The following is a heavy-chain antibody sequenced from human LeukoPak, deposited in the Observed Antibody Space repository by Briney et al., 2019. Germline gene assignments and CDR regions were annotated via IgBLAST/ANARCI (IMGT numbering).Heavy chain of an antibody. CDR2: IYPGDSDT. J-gene: IGHJ4*02. Sequence: GESLKISCKGSGYSFTSYWIGWVRQMPGKVLEWVWIIYPGDSDTRYSPSFHGQVTISADKSISTAYLQWSSLKASDTAMYYCARHGVDTVSLDYWGQGTLVTVSS. CDR3: ARHGVDTVSLDY. V-gene: IGHV5-51*01. D-gene: IGHD5-18*01. CDR1: GYSFTSYW.